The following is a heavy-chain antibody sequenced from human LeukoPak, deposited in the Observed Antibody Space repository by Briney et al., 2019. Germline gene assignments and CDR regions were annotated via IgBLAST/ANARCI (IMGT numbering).Heavy chain of an antibody. CDR1: GYTFTGYY. CDR2: INPNSCGT. Sequence: ASVKVSCKASGYTFTGYYMHWVRQAPGQGLEWMGWINPNSCGTNYAQKFQGRVTMTRDTSISTAYMELSRLRSDDTAVYYCARDLGGSIIDYWGQGTLVTVSS. V-gene: IGHV1-2*02. CDR3: ARDLGGSIIDY. D-gene: IGHD4-23*01. J-gene: IGHJ4*02.